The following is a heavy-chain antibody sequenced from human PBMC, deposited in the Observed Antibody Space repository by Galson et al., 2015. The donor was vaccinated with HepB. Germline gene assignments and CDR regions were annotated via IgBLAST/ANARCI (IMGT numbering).Heavy chain of an antibody. CDR3: ARGKLAAAGTFY. Sequence: SVKVSCKASGYTFTSYDINWVRQATGQGLEWMGWMNPNSGNTGYAQKFQGRVTMTRNTSISTAYMELSSLRSEDTTVYYCARGKLAAAGTFYWGQGTLVTVSS. V-gene: IGHV1-8*01. J-gene: IGHJ4*02. CDR2: MNPNSGNT. CDR1: GYTFTSYD. D-gene: IGHD6-13*01.